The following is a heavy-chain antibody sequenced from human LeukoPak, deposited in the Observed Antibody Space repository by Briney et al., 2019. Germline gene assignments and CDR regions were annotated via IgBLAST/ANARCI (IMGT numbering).Heavy chain of an antibody. Sequence: GGPLRLSCAASGFTFDDYTMHWVRQAPGKGLEWVSGISWNSGSVGYADSVKGRFTISRDNAKNSLYLQMSSLRGEDTALHYCAKDRRNDFDYWGQGTLVTVSS. CDR1: GFTFDDYT. CDR2: ISWNSGSV. J-gene: IGHJ4*02. D-gene: IGHD1-14*01. V-gene: IGHV3-9*01. CDR3: AKDRRNDFDY.